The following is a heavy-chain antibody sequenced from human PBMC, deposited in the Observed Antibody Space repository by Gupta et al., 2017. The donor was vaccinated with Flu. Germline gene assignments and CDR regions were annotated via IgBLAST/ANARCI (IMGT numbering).Heavy chain of an antibody. Sequence: EVQLLESGGGLVQPGGSLRLSCAASGFIFHNYAMNWVRQAPGKGLEWVSGISGSGDSTYYADSVKGRFTISRDNSKNTRYLQMSSLRADDTAIYYCVKSYDSSGYNGEYFQHWGQGTLVTVSS. J-gene: IGHJ1*01. V-gene: IGHV3-23*01. D-gene: IGHD3-22*01. CDR1: GFIFHNYA. CDR3: VKSYDSSGYNGEYFQH. CDR2: ISGSGDST.